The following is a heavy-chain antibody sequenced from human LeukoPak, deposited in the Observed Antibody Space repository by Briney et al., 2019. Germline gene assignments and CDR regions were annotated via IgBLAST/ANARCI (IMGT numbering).Heavy chain of an antibody. CDR3: ARGWLQPYWYFDL. CDR1: GGTFSSYA. V-gene: IGHV1-69*05. J-gene: IGHJ2*01. Sequence: ASVKVSCKASGGTFSSYAISWVRQAPGQGLEWMGGIIPIFGTANYAQKFQGRVTMTTDTSTTTAYMELRSLTSDDTAVYYCARGWLQPYWYFDLWGRGTLVTVSS. CDR2: IIPIFGTA. D-gene: IGHD5-24*01.